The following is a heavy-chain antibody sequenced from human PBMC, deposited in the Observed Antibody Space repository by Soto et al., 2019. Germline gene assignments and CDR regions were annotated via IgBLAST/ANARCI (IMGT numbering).Heavy chain of an antibody. D-gene: IGHD6-13*01. J-gene: IGHJ6*02. V-gene: IGHV3-23*01. CDR2: ISASGGST. CDR1: GFTFDSFA. Sequence: GSLRLSCAASGFTFDSFAMTWVRQAPVKGLEWVSAISASGGSTYYADSVKGRFTISRDSSKNTLYLQMNSLRAEDTAVYYCANDQIHSSSWYVDYYYVMDVWGQGTTVTVSS. CDR3: ANDQIHSSSWYVDYYYVMDV.